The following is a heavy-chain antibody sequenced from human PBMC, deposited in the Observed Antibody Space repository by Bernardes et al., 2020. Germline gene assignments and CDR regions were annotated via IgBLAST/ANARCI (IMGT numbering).Heavy chain of an antibody. J-gene: IGHJ3*02. V-gene: IGHV1-8*01. Sequence: ASVKVSCKASGHTFSTYEINWVRQTTGQGLEWMGWMNPNSGNTGYAQKFQGRVTMTRNTSISTAYMELNSLRSEDTAVYYCASSSSGYYSHVRAFDIWGQGTIVTVSS. CDR2: MNPNSGNT. CDR3: ASSSSGYYSHVRAFDI. CDR1: GHTFSTYE. D-gene: IGHD3-22*01.